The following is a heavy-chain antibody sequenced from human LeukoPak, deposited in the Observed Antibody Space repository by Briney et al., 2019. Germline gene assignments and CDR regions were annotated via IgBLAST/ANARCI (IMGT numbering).Heavy chain of an antibody. J-gene: IGHJ4*02. D-gene: IGHD1-1*01. CDR2: IYDSGST. CDR1: GGPLSAYY. V-gene: IGHV4-59*07. Sequence: PSDTLTLTCTVSGGPLSAYYWTWIRQPRGKGLEWIGYIYDSGSTNYNPSLKSRVTISVDTSKNQFSLKLTSVTAADTAVYYCATGETGSTLGGYWGQGTLVTVSS. CDR3: ATGETGSTLGGY.